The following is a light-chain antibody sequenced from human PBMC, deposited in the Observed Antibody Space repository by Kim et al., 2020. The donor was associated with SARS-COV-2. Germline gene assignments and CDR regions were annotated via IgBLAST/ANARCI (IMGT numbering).Light chain of an antibody. J-gene: IGKJ1*01. CDR2: GAS. Sequence: EIVMTQSPATLSVSPGERVTLSCRASQSISSNLGWYQQKPGQAPRLLIYGASTRATGIPARFSGSGSGTEFTLTISSLQSEDFAGYCCQQYNDWPWTFGQGTKLDI. V-gene: IGKV3-15*01. CDR1: QSISSN. CDR3: QQYNDWPWT.